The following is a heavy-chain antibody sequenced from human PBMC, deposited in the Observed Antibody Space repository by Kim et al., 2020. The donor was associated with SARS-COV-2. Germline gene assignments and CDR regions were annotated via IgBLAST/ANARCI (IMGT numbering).Heavy chain of an antibody. CDR1: GFTFRDYA. V-gene: IGHV3-23*01. Sequence: GGSLRLSCAASGFTFRDYAMTWVRQAPGNGLEWVSGISDGGGSTYYADSVKGRFTISRDNSKNTLYLQMQSLRPEDTAVYYCAKKGVVGSASYFDYWGQG. CDR2: ISDGGGST. D-gene: IGHD1-26*01. CDR3: AKKGVVGSASYFDY. J-gene: IGHJ4*02.